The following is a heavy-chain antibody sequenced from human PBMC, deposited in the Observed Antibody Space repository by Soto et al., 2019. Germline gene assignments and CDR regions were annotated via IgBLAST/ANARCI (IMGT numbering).Heavy chain of an antibody. V-gene: IGHV1-69*13. CDR3: ARNPLMEISYYYYYGMDV. D-gene: IGHD2-15*01. Sequence: ASVKVSCKASGYTFTSYGISWVRQAPGQGLEWMGGIIPIFGTANYAQKFQGRVTITADESTTTAYMELSSLRSEDTAVYYCARNPLMEISYYYYYGMDVWGQGTTVTVS. CDR1: GYTFTSYG. CDR2: IIPIFGTA. J-gene: IGHJ6*02.